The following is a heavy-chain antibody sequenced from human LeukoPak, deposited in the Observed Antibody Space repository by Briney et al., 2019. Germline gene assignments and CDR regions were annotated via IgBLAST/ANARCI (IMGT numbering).Heavy chain of an antibody. J-gene: IGHJ5*02. V-gene: IGHV1-69*06. CDR3: ARDHGFGHQAFVP. CDR2: IIPIFGTA. Sequence: GASVKVSCKASGGTFSNYAISWVRQAPGQGLEWMGGIIPIFGTANYAQKFRGRVTITADKSTRTAYMELSSLRSEDTAVYYCARDHGFGHQAFVPWGQGTLVTVSS. D-gene: IGHD3-10*01. CDR1: GGTFSNYA.